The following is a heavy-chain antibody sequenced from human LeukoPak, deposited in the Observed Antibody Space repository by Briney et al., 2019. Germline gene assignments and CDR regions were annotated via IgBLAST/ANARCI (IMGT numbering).Heavy chain of an antibody. CDR2: ISSSSGYI. CDR1: GFTFSSYG. CDR3: ARAVKGTIAAAGDY. D-gene: IGHD6-13*01. J-gene: IGHJ4*02. V-gene: IGHV3-21*01. Sequence: PGGSLRLSCAASGFTFSSYGMNWVRQAPGKGLEWVSSISSSSGYIYYADSVKGRFTISRDNAKNSLYLQMNSLRAEDTAVYYCARAVKGTIAAAGDYWGQGTLVTVSS.